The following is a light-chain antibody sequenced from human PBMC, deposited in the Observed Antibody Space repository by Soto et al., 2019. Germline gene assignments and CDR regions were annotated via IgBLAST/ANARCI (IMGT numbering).Light chain of an antibody. CDR1: SSNIGSNT. CDR2: SNN. CDR3: AAWDDSLNGHVV. Sequence: QSVLTQPPSASGTPGQRVTISCSGSSSNIGSNTVNWYQQLPGTAPKLLIYSNNQRPSGVPGRFSGSKSGTSASLAISGLQSVYEADYYCAAWDDSLNGHVVFGGWTKVTVL. J-gene: IGLJ2*01. V-gene: IGLV1-44*01.